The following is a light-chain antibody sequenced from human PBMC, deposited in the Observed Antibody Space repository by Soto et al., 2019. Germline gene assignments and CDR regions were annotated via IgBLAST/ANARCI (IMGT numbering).Light chain of an antibody. Sequence: EIVMKQSPATLSVSPGERATLSCRASQSVSSNLAWYQKKPGHAPRLLIYGAYTRATGIPARFSGSGSGTEFTLTISSLKSEDFAVYYCQQYNNWPWTFGQGTKVEIK. CDR1: QSVSSN. CDR3: QQYNNWPWT. J-gene: IGKJ1*01. CDR2: GAY. V-gene: IGKV3-15*01.